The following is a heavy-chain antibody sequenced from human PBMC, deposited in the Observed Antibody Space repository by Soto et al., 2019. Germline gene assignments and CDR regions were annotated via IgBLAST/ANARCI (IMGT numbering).Heavy chain of an antibody. J-gene: IGHJ4*02. CDR3: ARRSSGWYFDY. CDR1: GFTFSSYA. CDR2: ISGSGGST. D-gene: IGHD6-19*01. V-gene: IGHV3-23*01. Sequence: EVQLLESGGGLVQPGGSLRLSCAASGFTFSSYAMSWVRQAPGKGLEWVSAISGSGGSTYYADSVKGRLTISRDNSKNTLYLQRNSLRAEDTAVYYCARRSSGWYFDYWGQGTLVTVSS.